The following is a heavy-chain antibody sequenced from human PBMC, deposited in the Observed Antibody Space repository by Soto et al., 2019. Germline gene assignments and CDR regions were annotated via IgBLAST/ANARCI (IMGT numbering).Heavy chain of an antibody. V-gene: IGHV4-59*01. Sequence: SETLSLTCTVSGGSISSYYWSWIRQPPGKGLEWIGYIYYSGSTNYNPSLKSRVTISVDTSKNQFSLKLSSVTAADTAVYYCARERPYYYYGMDVWGQGTTVTVSS. CDR1: GGSISSYY. J-gene: IGHJ6*02. CDR2: IYYSGST. CDR3: ARERPYYYYGMDV.